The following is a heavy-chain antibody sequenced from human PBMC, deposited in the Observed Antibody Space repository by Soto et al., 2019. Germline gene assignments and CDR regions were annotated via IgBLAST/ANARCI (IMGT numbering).Heavy chain of an antibody. V-gene: IGHV4-59*01. Sequence: SETLSLTCTVSGGSISSYYWSWIRQPPGKGLEWIGYIYYSGSTNYNPSLKSRVTISVDTSKNQFSLKLSSVTAADTAVYYCARERPYYYYGMDVWGQGTTVTVSS. CDR1: GGSISSYY. J-gene: IGHJ6*02. CDR2: IYYSGST. CDR3: ARERPYYYYGMDV.